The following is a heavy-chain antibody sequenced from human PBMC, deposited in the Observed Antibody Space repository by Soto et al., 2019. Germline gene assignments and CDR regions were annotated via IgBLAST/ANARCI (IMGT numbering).Heavy chain of an antibody. Sequence: ASVKVSCKASGYTFTSYSMSWVRQAPGQGLEWMGVINPSGGSTAYAQKLQGRVTMTRDTSTSTVYMELSSLGSEDTAVYYCARNQYSSSSGRARGGYYYGMDVWGQGTTVTVSS. CDR2: INPSGGST. J-gene: IGHJ6*02. CDR3: ARNQYSSSSGRARGGYYYGMDV. D-gene: IGHD6-6*01. V-gene: IGHV1-46*04. CDR1: GYTFTSYS.